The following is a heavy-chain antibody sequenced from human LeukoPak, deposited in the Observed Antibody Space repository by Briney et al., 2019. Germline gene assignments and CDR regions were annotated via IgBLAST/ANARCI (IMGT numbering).Heavy chain of an antibody. CDR1: SGSINSGDYY. V-gene: IGHV4-61*02. J-gene: IGHJ6*03. CDR3: ARDEDGGYNHGPSYYYYIDV. D-gene: IGHD5-18*01. Sequence: SQTLSLTCTVSSGSINSGDYYWSWIRQPAGKGVEWIGRIHISGSTNYNPSLKSRVTMSVNTSKNQFSLKLSSVTAADSAVYYCARDEDGGYNHGPSYYYYIDVWGKGTTVTVSS. CDR2: IHISGST.